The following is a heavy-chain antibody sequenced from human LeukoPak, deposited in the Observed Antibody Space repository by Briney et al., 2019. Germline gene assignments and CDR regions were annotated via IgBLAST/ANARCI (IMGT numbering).Heavy chain of an antibody. CDR1: GFTFSSYG. CDR3: ARVGPWVNPDYYYSYMDV. V-gene: IGHV3-21*01. Sequence: PGGSLRLSCAASGFTFSSYGMSWVRQAPGKGLEWVSSISSSGSYIYYADSVKGRFTTSRDNAKNSLYLKMNSLRAEDTAVYYCARVGPWVNPDYYYSYMDVWGKGTPVTVSS. D-gene: IGHD1-14*01. J-gene: IGHJ6*03. CDR2: ISSSGSYI.